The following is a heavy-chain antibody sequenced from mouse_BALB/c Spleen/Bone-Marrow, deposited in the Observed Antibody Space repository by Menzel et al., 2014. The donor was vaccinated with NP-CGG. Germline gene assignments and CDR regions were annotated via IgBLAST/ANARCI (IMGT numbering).Heavy chain of an antibody. CDR3: TRGSSYVGYAMDY. CDR2: IYPSDSYT. D-gene: IGHD1-1*01. V-gene: IGHV1S126*01. Sequence: VKLMESGAELVRPGASVKLSCKASGYTFTNNWINWVKQRPGQGLEWIGNIYPSDSYTNYNQKFKDKATLTVDKSSSTAYMPLSSPTSEDSAVYYCTRGSSYVGYAMDYWGQGTSVTVSS. CDR1: GYTFTNNW. J-gene: IGHJ4*01.